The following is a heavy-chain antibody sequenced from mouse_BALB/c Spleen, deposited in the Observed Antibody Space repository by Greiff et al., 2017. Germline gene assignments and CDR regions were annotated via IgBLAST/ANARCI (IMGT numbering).Heavy chain of an antibody. J-gene: IGHJ2*01. D-gene: IGHD1-1*01. V-gene: IGHV14-3*02. CDR2: IDPANGNT. Sequence: ESGAELVKPGASVKLSCTASGFNIKDTYMHWVKQRPEQGLEWIGRIDPANGNTKYDPKFQGKATITADTTSNAAYLQLSSLTSEDTTVYYCARCYYYGSNIDYWGQGTTLTVSS. CDR3: ARCYYYGSNIDY. CDR1: GFNIKDTY.